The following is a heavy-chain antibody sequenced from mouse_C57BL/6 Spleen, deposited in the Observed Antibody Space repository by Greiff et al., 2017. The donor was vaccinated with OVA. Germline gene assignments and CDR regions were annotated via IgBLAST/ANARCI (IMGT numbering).Heavy chain of an antibody. J-gene: IGHJ1*03. CDR1: GYSITSDY. CDR2: ISYSGST. D-gene: IGHD1-1*01. CDR3: ARSDYGSSPYWYFDV. V-gene: IGHV3-8*01. Sequence: EVQLQQSGPGLAKPSQTLSLTCSVTGYSITSDYWNWIRKFPGNKLEYMGYISYSGSTYYNPSLKSRISITRDTSKNQYYLQLNSVTTEDTATYYCARSDYGSSPYWYFDVWGTGTTVTVSS.